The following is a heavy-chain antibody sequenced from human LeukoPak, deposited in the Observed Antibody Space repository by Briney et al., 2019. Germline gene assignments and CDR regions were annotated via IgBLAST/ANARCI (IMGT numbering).Heavy chain of an antibody. CDR3: ASDIVVVPAGIGDNWFDP. V-gene: IGHV1-69*05. CDR2: IIPIFGTA. J-gene: IGHJ5*02. D-gene: IGHD2-2*01. Sequence: SVKVSCKASGGTFSSYAISWVRRAPGQGLEWMGRIIPIFGTANYAQKFQGRVTITTDESTSTAYMELSSLRSEDTAVYYCASDIVVVPAGIGDNWFDPWGQGTLVTVSS. CDR1: GGTFSSYA.